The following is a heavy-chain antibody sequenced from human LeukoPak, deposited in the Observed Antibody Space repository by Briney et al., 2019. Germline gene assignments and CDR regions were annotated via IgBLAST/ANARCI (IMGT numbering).Heavy chain of an antibody. CDR3: AKGPREWLAYFDY. Sequence: GGSLRLSCAASGFTFSSYGMHWVRQAPGKGLEWVAFIRYDGSNKYYADSVKGRFTISRDNSKNTLYPQMNSLRAEDTAVYYCAKGPREWLAYFDYWGQGTLVTVSS. CDR1: GFTFSSYG. J-gene: IGHJ4*02. V-gene: IGHV3-30*02. CDR2: IRYDGSNK. D-gene: IGHD6-19*01.